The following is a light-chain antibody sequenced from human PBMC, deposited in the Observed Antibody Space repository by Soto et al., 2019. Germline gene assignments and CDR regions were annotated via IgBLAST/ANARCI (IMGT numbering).Light chain of an antibody. CDR2: HAS. CDR1: ESVSSFY. CDR3: QQYGGSPLT. Sequence: EIVLTQSPGNLSFSPGERATLSCMASESVSSFYLAWYQHKPGQAPRLLIYHASTRATGIPDRFSGYGSGTDFTLTISRLEPEDCALYYCQQYGGSPLTFGGGTKVDIK. J-gene: IGKJ4*01. V-gene: IGKV3-20*01.